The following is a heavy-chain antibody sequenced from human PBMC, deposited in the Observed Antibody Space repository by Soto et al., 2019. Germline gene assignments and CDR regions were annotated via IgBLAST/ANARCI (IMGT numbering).Heavy chain of an antibody. Sequence: QVQLVQSGAEVKKPGASVKVSCKASGYTFTTYGITWVRQAPGQGLEWMGWISAYSGNTNYAQKPQGRLTVTTDTSTNTASMDLRSLRSDDTAVYYCARVVKAGDYGDYGRYYFDYCGHGTLVTVSS. CDR1: GYTFTTYG. CDR2: ISAYSGNT. V-gene: IGHV1-18*04. CDR3: ARVVKAGDYGDYGRYYFDY. J-gene: IGHJ4*01. D-gene: IGHD4-17*01.